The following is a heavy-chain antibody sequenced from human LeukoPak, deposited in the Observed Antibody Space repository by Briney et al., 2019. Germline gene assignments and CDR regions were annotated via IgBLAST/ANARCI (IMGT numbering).Heavy chain of an antibody. CDR2: LSKSGNT. V-gene: IGHV4-59*01. J-gene: IGHJ3*02. Sequence: PSETLSLTCTVSGGSISSYYWSWIRLPPGKGLEWIGYLSKSGNTSYSPSLKSRVTIFGDTSKDQFFLKLSSVTAADTAMYYCARARYVNSFYAFDIWGQGTLVTVSS. D-gene: IGHD3-9*01. CDR3: ARARYVNSFYAFDI. CDR1: GGSISSYY.